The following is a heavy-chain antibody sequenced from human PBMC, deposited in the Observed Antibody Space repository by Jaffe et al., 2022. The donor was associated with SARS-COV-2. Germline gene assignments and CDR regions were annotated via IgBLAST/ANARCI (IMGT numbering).Heavy chain of an antibody. CDR3: ARTLLWFGELSHFDY. CDR1: GYSFTSYW. J-gene: IGHJ4*02. CDR2: IYPGDSDT. V-gene: IGHV5-51*01. D-gene: IGHD3-10*01. Sequence: EVQLVQSGAEVKRPGESLKISCKGSGYSFTSYWIGWVRQMPGKGLECMGIIYPGDSDTRYSPSFQGQVTISADKSTTTAYLQWSSLEASDTAMYYCARTLLWFGELSHFDYWGQGTLVTVSS.